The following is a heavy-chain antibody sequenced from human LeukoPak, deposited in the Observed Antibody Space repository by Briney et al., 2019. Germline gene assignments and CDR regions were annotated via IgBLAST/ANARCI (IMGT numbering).Heavy chain of an antibody. CDR2: IYHSGST. J-gene: IGHJ4*02. D-gene: IGHD5-24*01. CDR3: ARQPDGYNSRDDY. CDR1: GGSISSSNW. V-gene: IGHV4-4*02. Sequence: SETLSLTCPVSGGSISSSNWWSWVRQPPGKGLEWIGEIYHSGSTNYNPSLKSRVTISVDKSKNQFSLKLSSVTAADTAVYYCARQPDGYNSRDDYWGQGTLVTVSS.